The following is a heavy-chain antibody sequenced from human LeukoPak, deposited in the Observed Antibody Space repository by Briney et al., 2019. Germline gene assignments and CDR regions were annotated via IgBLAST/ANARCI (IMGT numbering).Heavy chain of an antibody. D-gene: IGHD2-2*01. Sequence: GASVKVSCKASGGTFSSYAISWVRQAPGQGLEWMGGIIPIFGTANYAQKFQGRVTTTADKSTSTAYMELSSLRSEDTAVYYCAREGNCSSTSCYGSGRVWFDPWGQGTLVTVSS. CDR3: AREGNCSSTSCYGSGRVWFDP. J-gene: IGHJ5*02. V-gene: IGHV1-69*06. CDR1: GGTFSSYA. CDR2: IIPIFGTA.